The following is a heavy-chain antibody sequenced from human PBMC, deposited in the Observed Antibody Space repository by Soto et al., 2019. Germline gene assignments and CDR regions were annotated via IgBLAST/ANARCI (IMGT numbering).Heavy chain of an antibody. J-gene: IGHJ5*02. D-gene: IGHD3-22*01. CDR3: ARDHQTEYYDSSGYSPSNWFDP. V-gene: IGHV3-21*01. Sequence: NPGGSLRLSCAASGFTFGSYSMNWVRQAPGKGLEWVSSISSSSSYIYYADSVKGRFTISRDNAKNSLYLQMNSLRAEDTAVYYCARDHQTEYYDSSGYSPSNWFDPWGQGTLVTVSS. CDR2: ISSSSSYI. CDR1: GFTFGSYS.